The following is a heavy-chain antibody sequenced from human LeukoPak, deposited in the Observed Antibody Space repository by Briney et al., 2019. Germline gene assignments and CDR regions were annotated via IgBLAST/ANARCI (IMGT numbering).Heavy chain of an antibody. Sequence: TLFLTCTVSGGSISSGDYYWSWIRQPPGKGLEWIGYIYYSGSTYYNPSLKSRVTISVDTSKNQFSLKLSSVTAADTAVYYCAKDSSTWGNLAGHFDSWGQGTLVTVSS. CDR1: GGSISSGDYY. J-gene: IGHJ4*02. CDR2: IYYSGST. CDR3: AKDSSTWGNLAGHFDS. D-gene: IGHD6-13*01. V-gene: IGHV4-30-4*08.